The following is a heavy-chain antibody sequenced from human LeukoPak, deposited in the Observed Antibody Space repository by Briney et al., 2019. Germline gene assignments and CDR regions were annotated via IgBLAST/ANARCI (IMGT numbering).Heavy chain of an antibody. V-gene: IGHV1-69*13. CDR3: ARSQRAGYNVYHFDY. D-gene: IGHD5-24*01. CDR1: VGTFSSYG. CDR2: IVPIFRST. Sequence: GASVNVSCKASVGTFSSYGVSWVRQAPGQGLEWMGGIVPIFRSTTYARKFRGRVTITADESMSTVYMEMSSLRSEDTAVYYCARSQRAGYNVYHFDYWGQGTLVTVSS. J-gene: IGHJ4*02.